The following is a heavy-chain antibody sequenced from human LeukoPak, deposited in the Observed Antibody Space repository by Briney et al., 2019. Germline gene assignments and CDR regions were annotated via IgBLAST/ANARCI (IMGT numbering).Heavy chain of an antibody. CDR3: ARDRYLVVPAAVDWFDP. D-gene: IGHD2-2*01. CDR2: IIPIFGTA. J-gene: IGHJ5*02. Sequence: SVKVSCKASGGTFSSYAISWVRQAPGQGLEWMGGIIPIFGTANYAQKFQGRVTITADESTSTAYMELSSLRSEDTAVYYCARDRYLVVPAAVDWFDPWGQGTLVTVSS. V-gene: IGHV1-69*13. CDR1: GGTFSSYA.